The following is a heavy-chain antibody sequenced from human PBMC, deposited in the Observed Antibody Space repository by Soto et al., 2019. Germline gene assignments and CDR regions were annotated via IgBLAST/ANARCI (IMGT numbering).Heavy chain of an antibody. Sequence: GGSLRLSCAASGFTFSNAWMSWVRQAPGKGLEWVGRIKSKTDGGTTDYAAPVKGRFTISRDDSKNTLYLQMNSLKTEDTAVYYCTTGLWNYYYYYYMDVWGKGTTVTVSS. V-gene: IGHV3-15*01. CDR2: IKSKTDGGTT. J-gene: IGHJ6*03. CDR1: GFTFSNAW. CDR3: TTGLWNYYYYYYMDV. D-gene: IGHD1-1*01.